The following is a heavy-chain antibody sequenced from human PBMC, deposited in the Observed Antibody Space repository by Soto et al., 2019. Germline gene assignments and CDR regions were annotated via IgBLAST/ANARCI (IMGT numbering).Heavy chain of an antibody. D-gene: IGHD2-15*01. CDR1: GFTFSSYA. Sequence: EVQLLESGGGLVQPGGSLRLSCAASGFTFSSYAMSWVRQAPGKGLEWVSAISGSGGSTYYADSVKGRFTISRDNSKNTLYLQMNSLRAEDTAVYYCAKDSTTYCSGGSCYHDAFDIWGQGTIVTVSS. CDR2: ISGSGGST. V-gene: IGHV3-23*01. J-gene: IGHJ3*02. CDR3: AKDSTTYCSGGSCYHDAFDI.